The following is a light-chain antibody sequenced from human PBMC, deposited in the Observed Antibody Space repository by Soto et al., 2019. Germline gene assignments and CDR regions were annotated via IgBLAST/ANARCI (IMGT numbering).Light chain of an antibody. Sequence: EIVLTQSPATLSLSPGERGTLSCRASQSVGRYLAWYQHKPGQPPRLLIYDTSNRAPGTPGRFGGSGSGTDFTLTISSLVPEDLAVYYCVERSGCPWTVAQATKVEVK. J-gene: IGKJ1*01. CDR2: DTS. CDR1: QSVGRY. CDR3: VERSGCPWT. V-gene: IGKV3-11*01.